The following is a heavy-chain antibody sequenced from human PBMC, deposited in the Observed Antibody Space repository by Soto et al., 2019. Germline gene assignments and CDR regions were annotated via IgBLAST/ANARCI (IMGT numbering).Heavy chain of an antibody. J-gene: IGHJ4*02. D-gene: IGHD1-26*01. CDR1: GFTFDDYT. V-gene: IGHV3-43*01. CDR3: ARRGRVAGPQQGDHFDY. Sequence: GGSLRLSCAASGFTFDDYTMHWVRQAPGKGLEWVSLISWDGGSTYYADSVKGRFTISRDNSKNSLYLQMNRLRTEDTALYYGARRGRVAGPQQGDHFDYWGQGTLVTVSS. CDR2: ISWDGGST.